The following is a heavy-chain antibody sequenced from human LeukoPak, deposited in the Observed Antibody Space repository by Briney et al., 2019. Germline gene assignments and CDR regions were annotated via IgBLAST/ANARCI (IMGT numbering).Heavy chain of an antibody. V-gene: IGHV3-21*01. D-gene: IGHD2-2*01. CDR2: ISSSSSYI. J-gene: IGHJ4*02. CDR1: GFTFSRYS. CDR3: ARVHLYCSSTTCFEDY. Sequence: GGSLRLSCAASGFTFSRYSMNWVRQAPGKGLEWVSSISSSSSYIYYADSVKGRFTISRDNAKNSLYLQMNSLRAEDTAVYYCARVHLYCSSTTCFEDYWGQGTLVTVSS.